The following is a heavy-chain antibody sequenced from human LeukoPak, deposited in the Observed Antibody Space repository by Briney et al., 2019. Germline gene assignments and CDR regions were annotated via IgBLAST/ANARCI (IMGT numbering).Heavy chain of an antibody. Sequence: GASVKVSCKASGYTFTSYPMNWVRQAPGQGLEWMGWINTNTGNPTYAQGFTGRFVFSLDTSVSTAYLQISSLKAEDTAVYYCARETGIAVAGRNWFDPWGQGTLVTVSS. CDR1: GYTFTSYP. CDR2: INTNTGNP. D-gene: IGHD6-19*01. V-gene: IGHV7-4-1*02. J-gene: IGHJ5*02. CDR3: ARETGIAVAGRNWFDP.